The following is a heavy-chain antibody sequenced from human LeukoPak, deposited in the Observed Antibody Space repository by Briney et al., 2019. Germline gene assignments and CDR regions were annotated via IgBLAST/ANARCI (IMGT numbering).Heavy chain of an antibody. CDR3: AKDRQRFMSRGFDP. CDR1: GFTFSSYG. Sequence: GGSLRLSCAASGFTFSSYGMHWVRRAPGKGLERVAFIRYDGSNKYYADSVKGRLTISRDNSKNTLYLQMNSLRAEDTAMYYCAKDRQRFMSRGFDPWGQGTLVTVSS. V-gene: IGHV3-30*02. CDR2: IRYDGSNK. D-gene: IGHD5-24*01. J-gene: IGHJ5*02.